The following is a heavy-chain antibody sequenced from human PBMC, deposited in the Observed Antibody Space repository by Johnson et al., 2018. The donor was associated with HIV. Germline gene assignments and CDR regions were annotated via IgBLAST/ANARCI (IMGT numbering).Heavy chain of an antibody. CDR2: ISWNSGSI. V-gene: IGHV3-9*01. J-gene: IGHJ3*02. Sequence: VQLVESGGGLVQPGRSLRLSCAASGFTFDDYAMHWVRQVPGKGLEWVSSISWNSGSIGYADSVKGRFTISRENAKNSLYLQMNSLRAGDTAVYYCARAPRFGRVRGSAFDIWGQGTMVTVSS. CDR3: ARAPRFGRVRGSAFDI. D-gene: IGHD3-10*02. CDR1: GFTFDDYA.